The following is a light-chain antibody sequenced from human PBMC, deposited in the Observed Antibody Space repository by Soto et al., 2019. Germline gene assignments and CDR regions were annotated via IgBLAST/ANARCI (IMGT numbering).Light chain of an antibody. J-gene: IGKJ1*01. Sequence: AIQMTQSPSSLSASVGDRVTITCRASQGIRNELGWYQQKPGKAPQLLISGASDLESGVPSRFSGSASGTDFTLTISSLQPEDFATYYCLQDHSYPWTFGQGTKVEIK. CDR2: GAS. V-gene: IGKV1-6*01. CDR3: LQDHSYPWT. CDR1: QGIRNE.